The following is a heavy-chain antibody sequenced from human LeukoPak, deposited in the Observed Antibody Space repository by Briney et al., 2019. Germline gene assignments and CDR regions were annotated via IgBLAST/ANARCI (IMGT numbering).Heavy chain of an antibody. CDR3: ARGPPRGKYYFMDV. CDR1: GFTFSSFD. D-gene: IGHD1-1*01. Sequence: GGSLRLSCAASGFTFSSFDMHWVRQPTGQGLEWVSTIGTASDTYYPGSVQGRCTLSRDNAKNSLYLQMNSLTTGDTAVDYCARGPPRGKYYFMDVWGKGTTVTVSS. CDR2: IGTASDT. V-gene: IGHV3-13*01. J-gene: IGHJ6*03.